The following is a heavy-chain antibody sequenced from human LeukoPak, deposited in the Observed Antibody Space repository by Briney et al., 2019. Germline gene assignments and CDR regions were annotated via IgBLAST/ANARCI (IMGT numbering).Heavy chain of an antibody. Sequence: SETLSLTCAVYGGSFSGYYWSWIRQPPGKGLEWIGEINHSGSTNYNPSFKSRVTISVDTSKNQFSLKLSSVTAADTAVYYCARHIWVYLWLAADYFDYWGQGTLVTVSS. V-gene: IGHV4-34*01. CDR3: ARHIWVYLWLAADYFDY. CDR1: GGSFSGYY. CDR2: INHSGST. D-gene: IGHD6-13*01. J-gene: IGHJ4*02.